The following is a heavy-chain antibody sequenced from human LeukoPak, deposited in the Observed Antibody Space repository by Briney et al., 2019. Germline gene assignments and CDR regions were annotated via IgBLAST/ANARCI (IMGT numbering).Heavy chain of an antibody. V-gene: IGHV4-4*02. CDR1: GVSISSSSW. D-gene: IGHD3-22*01. CDR2: IYHSGSA. Sequence: SETLSLTCAVSGVSISSSSWWSWVRQPPGKGLEWIGEIYHSGSANYNPSPKSRVTISVDKSKNQFSLRLSSVTAADTAVYYCASAGHDGIGYKVCWGQASLVTVSS. J-gene: IGHJ4*02. CDR3: ASAGHDGIGYKVC.